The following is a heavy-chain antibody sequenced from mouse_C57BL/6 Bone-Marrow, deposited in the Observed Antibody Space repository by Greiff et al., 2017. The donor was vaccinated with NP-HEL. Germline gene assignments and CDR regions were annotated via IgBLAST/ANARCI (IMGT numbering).Heavy chain of an antibody. CDR2: IWRGGST. J-gene: IGHJ4*01. V-gene: IGHV2-5*01. CDR1: GFSLTSYG. Sequence: QVQLQQSGPGLVQPSQSLSITCTVSGFSLTSYGVHWVRQSPGKGLEWLGVIWRGGSTDYNAAFMSRLSITKDNSKSQVFFKMNSLQADDTAIYYCAKGDDGYYGGYAMDYWGQGTSVTVSS. CDR3: AKGDDGYYGGYAMDY. D-gene: IGHD2-3*01.